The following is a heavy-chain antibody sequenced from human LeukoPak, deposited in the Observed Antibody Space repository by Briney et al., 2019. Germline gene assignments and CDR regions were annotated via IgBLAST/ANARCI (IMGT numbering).Heavy chain of an antibody. D-gene: IGHD3-22*01. CDR2: IYRSGST. CDR3: ARVPDYDSSGHFGY. J-gene: IGHJ4*02. Sequence: GGSLRLSCAVSGFTVSSNYMSWVRQAPGKGLEWVSVIYRSGSTDYADSVKGRFTISRDNSKNTLYLQMNSLRAEDTAVYYCARVPDYDSSGHFGYWGQGTLVTVSS. V-gene: IGHV3-66*01. CDR1: GFTVSSNY.